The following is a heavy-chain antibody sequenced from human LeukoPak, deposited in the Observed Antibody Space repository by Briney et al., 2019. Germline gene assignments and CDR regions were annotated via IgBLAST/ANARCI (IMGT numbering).Heavy chain of an antibody. Sequence: KAGESLRHSCTASGFTFSDCDMNWFRQAPGKGLQWVSSISYMGDHRYYADSAKGRFTISRDNAKNSLYLQMDNLRADDTAVYYCGKAFPPLRVAAAGDYWGQGTLVTVSS. CDR2: ISYMGDHR. CDR1: GFTFSDCD. D-gene: IGHD6-25*01. V-gene: IGHV3-21*06. J-gene: IGHJ4*02. CDR3: GKAFPPLRVAAAGDY.